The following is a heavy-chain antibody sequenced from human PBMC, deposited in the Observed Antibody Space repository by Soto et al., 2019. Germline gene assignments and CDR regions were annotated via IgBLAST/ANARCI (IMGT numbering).Heavy chain of an antibody. CDR3: AVAMVREILIFESSGMHV. Sequence: QVHLVQSGAEVKKPGSSVKVSCKTSGGSFNNYAVSWVRQAPGQGLEWMGGLIPNFDTPNYAQKVQDRVTIIADASTSTVYMELRSLRSNDTAVYYCAVAMVREILIFESSGMHVWGQGTTVIVSS. V-gene: IGHV1-69*01. CDR1: GGSFNNYA. D-gene: IGHD3-10*01. J-gene: IGHJ6*02. CDR2: LIPNFDTP.